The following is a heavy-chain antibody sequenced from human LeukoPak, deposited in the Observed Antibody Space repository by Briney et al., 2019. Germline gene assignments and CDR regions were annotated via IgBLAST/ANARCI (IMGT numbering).Heavy chain of an antibody. D-gene: IGHD5-12*01. J-gene: IGHJ6*02. CDR2: MNPNSGNT. Sequence: ASVNVSCKASGYTFTSYDINWVRQAPGQGLEWMGWMNPNSGNTGYAPKFQGRVTMTRNTSISTAYMELSSLRSEDTAVYYCARVNVDIVATIWVYYYGMDVWGQGTTVTVSS. CDR3: ARVNVDIVATIWVYYYGMDV. V-gene: IGHV1-8*01. CDR1: GYTFTSYD.